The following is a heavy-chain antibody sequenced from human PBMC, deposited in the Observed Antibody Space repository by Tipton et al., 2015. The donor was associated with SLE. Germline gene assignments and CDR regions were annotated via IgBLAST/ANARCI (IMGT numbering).Heavy chain of an antibody. CDR2: ISSSSSYI. V-gene: IGHV3-21*01. J-gene: IGHJ4*02. CDR3: AKDRSGESTDY. CDR1: GFTFSSYS. Sequence: SLRLSCAASGFTFSSYSMNWVRQAPGKGLEWVSSISSSSSYIYYADSVKGRFTISRDNAKNSLYLQMNSLRAEDTAVYYCAKDRSGESTDYWGQGTLVTVSS. D-gene: IGHD7-27*01.